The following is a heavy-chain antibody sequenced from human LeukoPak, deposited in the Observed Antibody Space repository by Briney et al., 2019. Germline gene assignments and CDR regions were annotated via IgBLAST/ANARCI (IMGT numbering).Heavy chain of an antibody. CDR2: IRYDGSNK. Sequence: GGSLRLSCAASGFTFSSYGMHWVRQAPGKGLEWVAFIRYDGSNKYYADSVKGRFTISRDNSKNTLFLQMNSLRAEDTAVYYCAQDRMVIVAAGTRYWGQGTLVTVSS. CDR3: AQDRMVIVAAGTRY. D-gene: IGHD6-13*01. CDR1: GFTFSSYG. J-gene: IGHJ4*02. V-gene: IGHV3-30*02.